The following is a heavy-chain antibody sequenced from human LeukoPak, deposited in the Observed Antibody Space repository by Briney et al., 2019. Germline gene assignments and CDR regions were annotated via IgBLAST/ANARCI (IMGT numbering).Heavy chain of an antibody. D-gene: IGHD3-10*01. V-gene: IGHV3-30*03. CDR3: ARGLATGHPYGMDV. J-gene: IGHJ6*02. CDR2: ISYDGSNK. Sequence: GGSLRLSCAASGFTFSSYGMHWVRQAPGKGLEWVAVISYDGSNKYYADSVKGRFTISRDNSKNTLYLQMNSLRAEDTAVYYCARGLATGHPYGMDVWGQGTTVTVSS. CDR1: GFTFSSYG.